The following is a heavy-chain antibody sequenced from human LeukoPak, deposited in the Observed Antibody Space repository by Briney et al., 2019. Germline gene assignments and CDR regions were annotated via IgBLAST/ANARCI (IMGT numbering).Heavy chain of an antibody. Sequence: SETLSPTCAVYGGSFSGYYWSWIRQPPGKGLEWIGHIQPSGSTNYNPSFKSRITISVDTSKNHFSLKLSSVTAADTAVYYCARGITGITAAGSEWGQGTLVTVSS. CDR3: ARGITGITAAGSE. CDR1: GGSFSGYY. V-gene: IGHV4-34*10. J-gene: IGHJ4*02. D-gene: IGHD6-13*01. CDR2: IQPSGST.